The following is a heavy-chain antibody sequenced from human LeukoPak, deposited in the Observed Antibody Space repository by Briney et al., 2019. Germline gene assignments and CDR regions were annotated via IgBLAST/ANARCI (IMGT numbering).Heavy chain of an antibody. D-gene: IGHD3/OR15-3a*01. J-gene: IGHJ6*03. CDR3: ARGRISGPDV. V-gene: IGHV3-7*04. Sequence: GGSPRLSCAASGFTFSAYYMSWVRQAPGKGLEGVANIKECGSQRYYADSVKGRFTISSDNAKTSLYLQMNSLRGGDTAVYYCARGRISGPDVWGKGTTVTVSS. CDR1: GFTFSAYY. CDR2: IKECGSQR.